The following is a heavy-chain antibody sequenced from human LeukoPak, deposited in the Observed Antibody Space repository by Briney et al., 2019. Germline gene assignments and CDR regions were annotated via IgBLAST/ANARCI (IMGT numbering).Heavy chain of an antibody. CDR3: ARDPGSSGWSSYFDY. Sequence: ASVKVSCKASGYTFTNYGISWVRQAAGQGLEWMGWISAYNGNTHYAQNLQGRVTMTTDTSTSTAYMELKSLRSDDTAVYYCARDPGSSGWSSYFDYWGQGTLVTVSS. CDR1: GYTFTNYG. D-gene: IGHD6-19*01. CDR2: ISAYNGNT. V-gene: IGHV1-18*01. J-gene: IGHJ4*02.